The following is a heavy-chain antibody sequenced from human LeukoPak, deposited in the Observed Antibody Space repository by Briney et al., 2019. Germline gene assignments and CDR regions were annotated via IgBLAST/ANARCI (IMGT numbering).Heavy chain of an antibody. Sequence: SETLSLTCSVSGGFICSSGYHGGWIRQPPGKGLEWIGSVYYSGSTYYNPSLKSRVTISIDTSQSQFSLKLSSVTATDSAAYDSAKHGDPGHAFDSWGQGTMVTVSS. CDR3: AKHGDPGHAFDS. CDR2: VYYSGST. J-gene: IGHJ3*02. V-gene: IGHV4-39*01. CDR1: GGFICSSGYH. D-gene: IGHD3-10*01.